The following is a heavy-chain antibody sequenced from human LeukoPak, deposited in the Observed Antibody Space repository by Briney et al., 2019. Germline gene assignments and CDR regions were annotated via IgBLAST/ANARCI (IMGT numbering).Heavy chain of an antibody. CDR3: AGYDSSGYYDAFDI. CDR1: GFTFSSYA. J-gene: IGHJ3*02. V-gene: IGHV3-30-3*01. Sequence: PGRSLRLSCAASGFTFSSYAMHWVRQAPGKGLEWVAVISYDGGNKYYADSVKGRFTISRDNSKNTLYLQMNSLRAEDTAVYYCAGYDSSGYYDAFDIWGQGTMVTVSS. D-gene: IGHD3-22*01. CDR2: ISYDGGNK.